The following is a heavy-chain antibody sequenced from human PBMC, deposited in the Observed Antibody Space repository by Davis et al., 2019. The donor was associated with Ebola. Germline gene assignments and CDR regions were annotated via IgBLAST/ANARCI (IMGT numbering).Heavy chain of an antibody. Sequence: SETLSLTCAVYGGSFSGYYWSWIRQPPGKGLEWIGEINHSGSTNYNPSLKSRVTISVDTSKNQFSLKLSSVTAADTVVYYCARAKTTVTTAHYYGMDVWGQGTTVTVSS. CDR3: ARAKTTVTTAHYYGMDV. J-gene: IGHJ6*02. D-gene: IGHD4-17*01. V-gene: IGHV4-34*01. CDR2: INHSGST. CDR1: GGSFSGYY.